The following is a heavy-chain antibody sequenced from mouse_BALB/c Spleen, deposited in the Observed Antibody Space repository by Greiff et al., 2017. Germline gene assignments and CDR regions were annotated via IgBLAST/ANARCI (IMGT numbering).Heavy chain of an antibody. D-gene: IGHD1-1*01. J-gene: IGHJ4*01. CDR1: GFNIKDTY. CDR2: IDPANGNT. V-gene: IGHV14-3*02. Sequence: VQLQQSGAELVKPGASVKLSCTASGFNIKDTYMHWVKQRPEQGLEWIGRIDPANGNTKYDPKFQGKATIPADTSSNTAYLQLSSLTSEDTAVYYCASGSSYAMDYWGQGTSVTVSS. CDR3: ASGSSYAMDY.